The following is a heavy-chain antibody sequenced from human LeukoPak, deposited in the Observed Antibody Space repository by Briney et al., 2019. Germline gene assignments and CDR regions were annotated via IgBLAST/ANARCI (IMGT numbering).Heavy chain of an antibody. V-gene: IGHV4-34*01. CDR1: GGSFSGYY. CDR2: INHSGST. J-gene: IGHJ6*02. CDR3: ARRPVYYYYGMDV. Sequence: PSETLSLTCAVYGGSFSGYYWSWIRQPPGKGLEWIGEINHSGSTNYNPSLKSRVTISVDTSKNQFSLKLRSVTAADTAVYYRARRPVYYYYGMDVWGQGTTVTVSS.